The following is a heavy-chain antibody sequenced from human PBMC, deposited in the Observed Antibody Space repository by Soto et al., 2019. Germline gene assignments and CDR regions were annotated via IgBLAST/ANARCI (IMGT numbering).Heavy chain of an antibody. CDR3: ARDLDGSGSYYTDY. D-gene: IGHD3-10*01. V-gene: IGHV1-18*01. Sequence: GXSVKVSCKGSVYTFNNYGISWVRQAPGQGLEWMGRIGPYKSNIKYSEKLQGRVTMTTDTSTSTAYLDLRSLRSDDTAVYYCARDLDGSGSYYTDYWGQGTLVTVSS. CDR2: IGPYKSNI. J-gene: IGHJ4*02. CDR1: VYTFNNYG.